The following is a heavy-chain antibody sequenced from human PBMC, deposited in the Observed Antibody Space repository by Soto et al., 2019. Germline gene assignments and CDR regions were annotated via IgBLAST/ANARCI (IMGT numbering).Heavy chain of an antibody. CDR2: MNPDSGHT. D-gene: IGHD1-26*01. Sequence: GASVKVSCKASGYTFTSYDINWVRQATGQGPEWMGWMNPDSGHTGYIQKFQGRVTMTRNTAISTAYMELSSLRSEDTAVYYCARSSGTSYIWFDPWGQGTLVTVSS. CDR1: GYTFTSYD. J-gene: IGHJ5*02. V-gene: IGHV1-8*01. CDR3: ARSSGTSYIWFDP.